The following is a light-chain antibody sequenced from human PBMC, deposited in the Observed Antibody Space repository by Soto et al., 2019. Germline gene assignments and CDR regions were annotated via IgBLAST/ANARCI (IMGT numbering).Light chain of an antibody. J-gene: IGKJ2*01. CDR2: GAS. CDR1: QSVSSSY. Sequence: EIVLTQSPGTLSLSPGERATLSCRASQSVSSSYLAWYQQKPGQAPRLLIYGASSRTTGIPDRFSGSGSGTDFTLTISRLEPEDFAVYYCQQYGSSPPYTFGHVTMLEIK. CDR3: QQYGSSPPYT. V-gene: IGKV3-20*01.